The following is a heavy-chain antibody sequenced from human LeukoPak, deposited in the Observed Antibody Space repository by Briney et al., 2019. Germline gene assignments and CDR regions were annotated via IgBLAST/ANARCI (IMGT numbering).Heavy chain of an antibody. J-gene: IGHJ4*02. Sequence: GGSLRLSCVASGFPFSSYWMTWVRQAPGKGPEWVANIKYDGSEQYYVDSVKGRFSISRDNTKNLLYLQMNSLRVEDTAVYYCARDYGWSFANWGQGTLVTVSS. V-gene: IGHV3-7*03. CDR2: IKYDGSEQ. CDR3: ARDYGWSFAN. CDR1: GFPFSSYW. D-gene: IGHD3-10*01.